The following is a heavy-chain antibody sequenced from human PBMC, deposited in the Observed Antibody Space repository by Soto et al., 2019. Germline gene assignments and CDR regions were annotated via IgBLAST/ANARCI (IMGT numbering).Heavy chain of an antibody. D-gene: IGHD3-10*01. CDR3: ARDRSVLLWFGEPFSGMDV. Sequence: PGGSLRLSCAASGFTFSSYAMHWVRQAPGKGLEWVAVISYDGSNKYYADSVKGRFTISRDNSKNTLYLQMNSLRAEDTAVYYCARDRSVLLWFGEPFSGMDVWGQGTTVTVSS. V-gene: IGHV3-30-3*01. J-gene: IGHJ6*02. CDR2: ISYDGSNK. CDR1: GFTFSSYA.